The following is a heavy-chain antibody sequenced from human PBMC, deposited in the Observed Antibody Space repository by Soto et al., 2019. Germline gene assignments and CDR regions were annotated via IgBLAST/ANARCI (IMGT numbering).Heavy chain of an antibody. CDR1: GLTFSISW. CDR2: INPAGNVQ. Sequence: GGSLRLSCAASGLTFSISWMTWVRQAPGEGLEWVSNINPAGNVQQYADSVKERFTISRDNAKNSLFLQMSGLRVEDTAVYYCATANTPYAFYMWGKGTMVTVSS. CDR3: ATANTPYAFYM. J-gene: IGHJ3*02. V-gene: IGHV3-7*01.